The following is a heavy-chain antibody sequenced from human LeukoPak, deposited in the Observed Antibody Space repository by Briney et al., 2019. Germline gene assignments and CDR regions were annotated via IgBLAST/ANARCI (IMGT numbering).Heavy chain of an antibody. V-gene: IGHV4-34*01. D-gene: IGHD2/OR15-2a*01. CDR3: ARHRLYGHDFDN. J-gene: IGHJ4*02. Sequence: SETLSLTCAVYGGSFSDHYWSWVRQPPGKGLEWIGEINYSGTTSYIPSLKSRVTISIDTSENQISLKLSSVTAADTAVYHCARHRLYGHDFDNWGQGTLVTVSS. CDR2: INYSGTT. CDR1: GGSFSDHY.